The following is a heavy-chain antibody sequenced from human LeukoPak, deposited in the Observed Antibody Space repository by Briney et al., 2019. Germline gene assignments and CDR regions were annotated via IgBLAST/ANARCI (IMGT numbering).Heavy chain of an antibody. V-gene: IGHV1-18*01. CDR1: GYTFTAFG. CDR2: INPYNDNT. D-gene: IGHD1-26*01. J-gene: IGHJ4*02. CDR3: ARGASSGSYYHN. Sequence: GASVKVSCKASGYTFTAFGVSWVRQAPGQGLEWMGWINPYNDNTDYAQKFQGRVSMTTDTATSIVYMELRSLISDDTAVYYCARGASSGSYYHNWGQGTLVTVSS.